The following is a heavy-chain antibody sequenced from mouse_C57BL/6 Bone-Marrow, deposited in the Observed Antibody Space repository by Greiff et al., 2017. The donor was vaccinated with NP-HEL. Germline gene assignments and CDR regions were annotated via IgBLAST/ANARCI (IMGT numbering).Heavy chain of an antibody. V-gene: IGHV2-2*01. J-gene: IGHJ3*01. Sequence: VQLQQSGPGLVQPSQSLSITCTVSGFSLTSYGVHWVRQSPGKGLEWLGVIWSGGSTDYNAAFISRLSISKDNSKSQVFFKMNSLQADDTAIYYCARMDDAAWFAYWGQGTLVTVSA. CDR1: GFSLTSYG. CDR3: ARMDDAAWFAY. D-gene: IGHD2-3*01. CDR2: IWSGGST.